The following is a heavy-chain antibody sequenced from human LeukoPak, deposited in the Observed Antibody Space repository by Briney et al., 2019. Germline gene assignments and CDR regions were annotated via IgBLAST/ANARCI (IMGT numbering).Heavy chain of an antibody. Sequence: HPGGSLRLSCAASGFTFSSYSMNWVRQAPGKGLEWVSYISSSSSTIHYADSVKGRFTISRDNAKNSLYLQMNSLKTEDTAVYYCTRQFGGYHEKDVWGKGTTVTVSS. D-gene: IGHD3-16*01. V-gene: IGHV3-48*01. CDR2: ISSSSSTI. J-gene: IGHJ6*04. CDR1: GFTFSSYS. CDR3: TRQFGGYHEKDV.